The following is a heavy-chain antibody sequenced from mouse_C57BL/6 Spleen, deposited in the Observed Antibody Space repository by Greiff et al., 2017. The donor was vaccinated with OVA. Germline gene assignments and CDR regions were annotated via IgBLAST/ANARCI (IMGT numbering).Heavy chain of an antibody. Sequence: VQLQESGAELVRPGTSVKVSCKASGYAFTNYLIEWVKQRPGQGLEWIGVINPGSGGTNYNEKFKGRATLTADKSSSTAYMQLSSLTSEDSAVYFCARFGTTVVAADYWGQGTTLTVSS. V-gene: IGHV1-54*01. J-gene: IGHJ2*01. CDR2: INPGSGGT. CDR3: ARFGTTVVAADY. D-gene: IGHD1-1*01. CDR1: GYAFTNYL.